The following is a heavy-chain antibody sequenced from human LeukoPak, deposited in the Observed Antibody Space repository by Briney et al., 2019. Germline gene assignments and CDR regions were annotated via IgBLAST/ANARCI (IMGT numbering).Heavy chain of an antibody. V-gene: IGHV3-7*03. CDR3: AKEADNSGWYVDF. D-gene: IGHD6-19*01. Sequence: PGGSLRLSCTASGFTTHYWLNWVRQSPGKGLEWVANIDRDGRVQHYVDSVEGRFTISRDTSKNSLSLQMNNLRADDTAVYYCAKEADNSGWYVDFWGQGTLVTVSS. J-gene: IGHJ4*02. CDR2: IDRDGRVQ. CDR1: GFTTHYW.